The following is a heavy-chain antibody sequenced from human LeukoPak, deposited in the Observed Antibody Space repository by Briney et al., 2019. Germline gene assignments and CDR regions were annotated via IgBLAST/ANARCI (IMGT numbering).Heavy chain of an antibody. CDR1: GFTFSSYA. Sequence: GGSLRLSCAASGFTFSSYAMHWVRQAPGKGLEWVAVISYDGSNKYYADSVKGRFTISRDNSKNTLYLQMNSLRAEDTAVYYCARAPQRRTYYYGSGSYPPGYYYGMDVWGKGTTVTVSS. V-gene: IGHV3-30-3*01. CDR2: ISYDGSNK. CDR3: ARAPQRRTYYYGSGSYPPGYYYGMDV. J-gene: IGHJ6*04. D-gene: IGHD3-10*01.